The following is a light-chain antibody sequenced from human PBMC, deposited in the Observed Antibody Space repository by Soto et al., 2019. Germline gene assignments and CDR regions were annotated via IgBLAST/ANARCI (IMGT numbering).Light chain of an antibody. CDR1: QSVSNNY. CDR2: GAS. J-gene: IGKJ5*01. V-gene: IGKV3-20*01. CDR3: QQYGSSPPIT. Sequence: EIVLTHSPGTLSLSPCERATLSSSASQSVSNNYLAWYQQKPGQAPRLLIYGASNRATGIPDRFSGSGSGTDFTLTISRLEPEDFAVYYCQQYGSSPPITFGQGTRLEIK.